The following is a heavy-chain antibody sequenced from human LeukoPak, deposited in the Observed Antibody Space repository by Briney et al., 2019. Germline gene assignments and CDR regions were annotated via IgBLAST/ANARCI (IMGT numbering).Heavy chain of an antibody. D-gene: IGHD3-22*01. CDR2: IWYDGSNK. J-gene: IGHJ3*02. CDR1: GFTFSSYS. Sequence: AGGSLRLSCAASGFTFSSYSMNWVRQAPGKGLEWVAVIWYDGSNKYYADSEKGRFTISRDNSKNTLYLQMNSLRAEDTAVYYCARGNVYYYDSSGPTLGDAFDIWGQGTMVTVSS. CDR3: ARGNVYYYDSSGPTLGDAFDI. V-gene: IGHV3-33*08.